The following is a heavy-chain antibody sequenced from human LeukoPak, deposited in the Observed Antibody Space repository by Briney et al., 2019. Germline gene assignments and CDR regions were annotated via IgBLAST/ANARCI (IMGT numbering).Heavy chain of an antibody. Sequence: ASVKVSCKASGYTFTSYGISWVRQAPGQGLEWMGWISAYNGNTNYAQKLQGRVTMTTDTSTSTAYMELRSLRSDDTAVYYCARGDSDILTGYLYPPLAFDIWGQGTMVTVSS. CDR3: ARGDSDILTGYLYPPLAFDI. V-gene: IGHV1-18*01. D-gene: IGHD3-9*01. CDR2: ISAYNGNT. J-gene: IGHJ3*02. CDR1: GYTFTSYG.